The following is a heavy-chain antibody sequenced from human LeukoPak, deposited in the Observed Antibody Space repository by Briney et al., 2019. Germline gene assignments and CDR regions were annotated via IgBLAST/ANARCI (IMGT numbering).Heavy chain of an antibody. D-gene: IGHD5-24*01. J-gene: IGHJ4*02. Sequence: GALLMICCKCSGYSITNHWIGCVRQMPGKRLVWMGIIYPGDSDIRYSPSLQGQVTISADKSNSTAYLQWNSLKASDTAMYYCAREGDGYNIGFPDHYYLDYWGQGTLVTVSS. CDR3: AREGDGYNIGFPDHYYLDY. V-gene: IGHV5-51*01. CDR2: IYPGDSDI. CDR1: GYSITNHW.